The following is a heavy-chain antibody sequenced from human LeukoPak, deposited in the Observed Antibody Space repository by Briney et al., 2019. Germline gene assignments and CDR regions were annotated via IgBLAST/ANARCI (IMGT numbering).Heavy chain of an antibody. CDR1: GYTFNTHW. CDR2: IYPGDSNT. Sequence: GESLKISCKGSGYTFNTHWIGWVRQMPGKGLEWMGIIYPGDSNTRYSPSFQGQVTISVDKSITTAYLQWTTLKASDTAMYYCARTYCSGGGCLGSFDCWGHGTLVTVSS. J-gene: IGHJ4*01. V-gene: IGHV5-51*01. CDR3: ARTYCSGGGCLGSFDC. D-gene: IGHD2-15*01.